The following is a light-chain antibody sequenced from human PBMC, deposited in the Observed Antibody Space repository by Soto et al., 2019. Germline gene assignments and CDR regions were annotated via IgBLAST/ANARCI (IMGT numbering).Light chain of an antibody. CDR3: QHYNSYPEA. J-gene: IGKJ1*01. V-gene: IGKV1-5*03. CDR2: KAS. CDR1: QTISSW. Sequence: IQMTQSPSTLSGSVGDIVTISCRASQTISSWLAWYQQKPGKAPKXLIYKASTLKSGVPSRFSVSGSGTEFTLTISSLKTDDVATYYCQHYNSYPEAFGQGTKVDIK.